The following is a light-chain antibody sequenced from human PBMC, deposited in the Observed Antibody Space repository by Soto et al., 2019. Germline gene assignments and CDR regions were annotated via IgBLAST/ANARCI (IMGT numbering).Light chain of an antibody. CDR2: GAS. CDR1: QSVRSN. Sequence: EIVMTQSPATLSVSPGDRATLSCRASQSVRSNLAWYQQKPGQAPRLLIYGASTRATGIPARFSGSGSGTEFTLTISSLQSEDFAVYYCQQYNNWPPEYTFGQGTKLEIK. CDR3: QQYNNWPPEYT. V-gene: IGKV3-15*01. J-gene: IGKJ2*01.